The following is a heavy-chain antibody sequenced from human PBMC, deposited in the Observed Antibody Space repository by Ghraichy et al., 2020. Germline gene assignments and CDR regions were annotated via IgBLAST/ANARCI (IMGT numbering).Heavy chain of an antibody. J-gene: IGHJ6*02. V-gene: IGHV3-23*01. CDR2: ISGSGGST. CDR1: GFTFSSYA. Sequence: GGSLRLSCAASGFTFSSYAMSWVRQAPGKGLEWVSAISGSGGSTYYADSVKGRFTISRDNSKNTLYLQMNSLRAEDTAVYYCAKGDTAMDYYYYGMDVWGQGTTVTVSS. D-gene: IGHD5-18*01. CDR3: AKGDTAMDYYYYGMDV.